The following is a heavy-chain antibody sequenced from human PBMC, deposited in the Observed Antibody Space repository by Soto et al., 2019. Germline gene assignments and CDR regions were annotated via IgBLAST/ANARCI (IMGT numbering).Heavy chain of an antibody. J-gene: IGHJ4*02. CDR3: ARRGSGSYYDY. CDR1: GFTLSSYA. CDR2: ISGSGGST. Sequence: EVQLLESGGGLVQPGGPLRLSCAASGFTLSSYAMRWVRQAPGKGLEWVSAISGSGGSTYYADSVKGRFTISRDNSKKTLYLQMNSLRAEDTAVYYCARRGSGSYYDYWGQGTLVSVSS. D-gene: IGHD1-26*01. V-gene: IGHV3-23*01.